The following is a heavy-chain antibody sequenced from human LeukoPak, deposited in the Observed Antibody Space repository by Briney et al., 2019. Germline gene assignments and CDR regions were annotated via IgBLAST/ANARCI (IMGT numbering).Heavy chain of an antibody. Sequence: GESLRLSCAASGFTFSSYAMSWVRQAPGKGLEWVSSIGSGAGTTNYADSVKGRLTISRDNSKSTLYLQMNSLRAEDTAVYFCARDGVATNDWQPDYWGQGTLVTVSS. CDR3: ARDGVATNDWQPDY. J-gene: IGHJ4*02. CDR2: IGSGAGTT. V-gene: IGHV3-23*01. D-gene: IGHD5-24*01. CDR1: GFTFSSYA.